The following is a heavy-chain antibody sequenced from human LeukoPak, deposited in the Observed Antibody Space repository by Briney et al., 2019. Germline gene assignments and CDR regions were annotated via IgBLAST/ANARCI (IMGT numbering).Heavy chain of an antibody. CDR1: GFTFSSYW. D-gene: IGHD6-19*01. J-gene: IGHJ4*02. CDR2: INQDGSAR. Sequence: GGSLRLSCVGSGFTFSSYWMNWVRQAPGKGLEWVANINQDGSARYYVDSVRGRFTISRDNAKNSLYLQMNSLRAEDTAVYYCASQSIPVAGTDYWGQGTLVTVSS. CDR3: ASQSIPVAGTDY. V-gene: IGHV3-7*03.